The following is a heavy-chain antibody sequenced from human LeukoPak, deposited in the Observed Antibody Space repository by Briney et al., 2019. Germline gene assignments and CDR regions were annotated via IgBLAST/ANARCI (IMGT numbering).Heavy chain of an antibody. CDR3: AKDLTYETIFGVVGENYFDY. CDR2: IYSGGST. V-gene: IGHV3-66*01. Sequence: GGSLRLSCAVSGFTVSSNYMSWVRQAPGKGLEWVSDIYSGGSTYYADSVKGRFSISRDKSKNTLYLQMNSLRAEDTAVYYCAKDLTYETIFGVVGENYFDYWGQGTLVTVSS. CDR1: GFTVSSNY. J-gene: IGHJ4*02. D-gene: IGHD3-3*01.